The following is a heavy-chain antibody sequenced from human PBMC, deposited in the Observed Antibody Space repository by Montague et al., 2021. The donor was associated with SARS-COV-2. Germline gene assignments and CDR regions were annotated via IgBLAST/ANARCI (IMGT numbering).Heavy chain of an antibody. CDR2: IFYSGNS. Sequence: SETLSLTYTVSGGSISNIGYYWGWIRQPPGKGLEWIGSIFYSGNSYYNPSLKSRVSISVATSRSQFSLKVNSVTAADTAVYYCARQNRGLWFGEWLFDYWGQGVLVTVSS. D-gene: IGHD3-10*01. CDR1: GGSISNIGYY. CDR3: ARQNRGLWFGEWLFDY. J-gene: IGHJ4*02. V-gene: IGHV4-39*01.